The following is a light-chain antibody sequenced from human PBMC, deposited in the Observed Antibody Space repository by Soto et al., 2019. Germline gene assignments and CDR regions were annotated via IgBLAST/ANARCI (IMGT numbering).Light chain of an antibody. J-gene: IGKJ1*01. CDR3: QQYGSTFWT. CDR1: QSVSSSY. V-gene: IGKV3-20*01. Sequence: EIVLTQSPGTLSLSPGERATLSCRASQSVSSSYSAWYQQKPGQAPRLLISGASSRATGIPDRFSGSGSGTDFTLTISRLEPEDFAVYYCQQYGSTFWTFGQGTKVDIK. CDR2: GAS.